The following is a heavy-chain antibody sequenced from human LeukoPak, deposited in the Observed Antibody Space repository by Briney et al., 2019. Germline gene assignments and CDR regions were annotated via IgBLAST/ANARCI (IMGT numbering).Heavy chain of an antibody. D-gene: IGHD6-13*01. CDR2: IYSSGST. J-gene: IGHJ4*02. Sequence: PSETLSLTCTVSGGSISSSTYYWGWIRQPPGKGLEWIGRIYSSGSTNYSPSLKSRVTMSVDTSKNQFSLKLSSVTAADTAVYYCARDVVAAAGSFDYWGQGTQVTVSS. CDR1: GGSISSSTYY. V-gene: IGHV4-39*07. CDR3: ARDVVAAAGSFDY.